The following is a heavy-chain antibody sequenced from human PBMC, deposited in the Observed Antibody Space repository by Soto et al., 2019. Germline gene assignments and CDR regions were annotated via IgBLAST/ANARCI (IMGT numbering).Heavy chain of an antibody. V-gene: IGHV3-23*01. D-gene: IGHD3-16*02. CDR2: ISGSGGST. CDR3: AQFGGVIVIPAWVQY. CDR1: GFTFSSYA. Sequence: GGSLRLSCAASGFTFSSYAMSWVRQAPGKGLEWVSAISGSGGSTYYADSVKGRFTISRDNSKNTLYLQMNSLRAEDTAVYYCAQFGGVIVIPAWVQYWGQGTLVTVSS. J-gene: IGHJ4*02.